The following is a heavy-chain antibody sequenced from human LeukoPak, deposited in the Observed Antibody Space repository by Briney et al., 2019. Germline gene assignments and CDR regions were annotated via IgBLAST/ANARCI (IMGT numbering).Heavy chain of an antibody. J-gene: IGHJ4*02. CDR3: ARVVAAVNYYFDY. D-gene: IGHD6-13*01. CDR2: IYYSGST. Sequence: SGTLSLTCTVSGGSISSGDYYWSWIRQPPGKGLEWIGYIYYSGSTYYNPSLKSRVTISVDTSKNQFSLKLSSVTAADTAVYYCARVVAAVNYYFDYWGQGTLVTVSS. CDR1: GGSISSGDYY. V-gene: IGHV4-30-4*08.